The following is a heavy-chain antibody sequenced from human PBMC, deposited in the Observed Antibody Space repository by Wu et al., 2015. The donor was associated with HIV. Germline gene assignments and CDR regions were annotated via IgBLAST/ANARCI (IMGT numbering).Heavy chain of an antibody. Sequence: QAQLVQSGAEVKKPGASVRVSCKTSGYHFTSYGISWVRQAPGQGLEWMGWISAYNGNTNYAQKLQGRVTMTTDTSTSTAYMELRSLRSDDTAVYYCARSSYYYYYMDVWGKGTTVTVSS. CDR3: ARSSYYYYYMDV. CDR2: ISAYNGNT. J-gene: IGHJ6*03. CDR1: GYHFTSYG. V-gene: IGHV1-18*01.